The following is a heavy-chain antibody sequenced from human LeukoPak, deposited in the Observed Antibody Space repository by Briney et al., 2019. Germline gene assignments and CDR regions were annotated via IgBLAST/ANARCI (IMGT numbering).Heavy chain of an antibody. CDR3: ARDNSVGDNAWWFDP. CDR1: GYTFTSYY. J-gene: IGHJ5*02. CDR2: INPTGGST. Sequence: GASVKVSCKASGYTFTSYYMHWVGQAPGQGIEWMGLINPTGGSTGYAQKFQGRVDMTRDRSTRKDYMEWRRRRSEDTPIYYCARDNSVGDNAWWFDPWGQGTLVTVSS. D-gene: IGHD1-26*01. V-gene: IGHV1-46*01.